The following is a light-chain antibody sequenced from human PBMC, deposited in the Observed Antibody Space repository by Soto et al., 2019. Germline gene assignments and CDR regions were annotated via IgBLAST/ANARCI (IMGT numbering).Light chain of an antibody. CDR1: QSITKY. J-gene: IGKJ4*01. Sequence: DVQMTQSPSSLSASVGDRVSITCRASQSITKYLNWYQQKPGAAPKLFIYDASSLQSGVPLRFSGSGFGTDFTLNISSLHPEDVATYYCQQSHSLPRTFGGGTKLEIK. CDR2: DAS. CDR3: QQSHSLPRT. V-gene: IGKV1-39*01.